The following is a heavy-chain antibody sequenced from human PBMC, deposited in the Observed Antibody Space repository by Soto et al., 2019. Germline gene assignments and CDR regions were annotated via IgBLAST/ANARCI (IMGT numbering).Heavy chain of an antibody. V-gene: IGHV5-51*01. CDR2: IYPGDHET. J-gene: IGHJ4*02. CDR3: ARSPRSSPYFDF. D-gene: IGHD6-13*01. CDR1: GYTFSNFW. Sequence: LKISCQCSGYTFSNFWIGWVRQLPGQGLEWMGIIYPGDHETRYSPSFLGKVTISAETSINTAYLQWSSLEASDSAFYFCARSPRSSPYFDFWGQGALVTVSS.